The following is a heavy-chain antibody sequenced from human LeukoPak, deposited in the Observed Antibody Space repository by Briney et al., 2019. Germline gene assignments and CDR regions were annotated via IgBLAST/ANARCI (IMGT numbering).Heavy chain of an antibody. CDR3: AKVDNYYDSSGYYSDNY. Sequence: PGGSLRLSCVASGFTFSSYGMHWVRQAPGKGLEWVAVISYDGSYKYYADSVKGRFTISRDNSKNTLYLQMNSLRAEDTAVYYCAKVDNYYDSSGYYSDNYWGQGTLVTVSS. D-gene: IGHD3-22*01. CDR1: GFTFSSYG. V-gene: IGHV3-30*18. CDR2: ISYDGSYK. J-gene: IGHJ4*02.